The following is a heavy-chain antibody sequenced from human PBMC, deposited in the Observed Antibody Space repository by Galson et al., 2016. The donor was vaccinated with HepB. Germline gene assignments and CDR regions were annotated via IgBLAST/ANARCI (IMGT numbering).Heavy chain of an antibody. D-gene: IGHD3-9*01. Sequence: SLRLSCAASGSIFSTYDMHWVRQAPGKGLEWVAVIWYDGSKEYYADSVKGRFTIPRDNSKNTLYLQMNSLRAEDTAVYYCERDYVQLRKFDEFKVDYWGQGTLVTVSS. CDR2: IWYDGSKE. CDR3: ERDYVQLRKFDEFKVDY. J-gene: IGHJ4*02. CDR1: GSIFSTYD. V-gene: IGHV3-33*01.